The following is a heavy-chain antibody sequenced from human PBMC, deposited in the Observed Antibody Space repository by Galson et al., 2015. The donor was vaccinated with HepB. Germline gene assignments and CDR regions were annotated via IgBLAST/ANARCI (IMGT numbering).Heavy chain of an antibody. D-gene: IGHD3-10*01. J-gene: IGHJ4*02. V-gene: IGHV3-23*01. CDR3: VKVGGSGRPFYFQY. CDR1: GFTFSSDI. CDR2: ISPSGGVA. Sequence: SLRLSCAASGFTFSSDIMSWVRQAPGKGLEWVSDISPSGGVAYYADSVEGRFTTSRDNSRNTLYLEMDRLRVEDTALYYCVKVGGSGRPFYFQYWGQGTLVTVSS.